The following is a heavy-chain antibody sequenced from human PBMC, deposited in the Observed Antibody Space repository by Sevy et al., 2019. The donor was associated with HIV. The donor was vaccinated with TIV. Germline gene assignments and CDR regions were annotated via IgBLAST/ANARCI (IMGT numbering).Heavy chain of an antibody. V-gene: IGHV3-15*01. J-gene: IGHJ4*02. CDR1: GFTFSDAW. Sequence: GGSLRLSCAASGFTFSDAWMSWVRQAPGKGLEWVGRVRSKGDGGTTEYAAPVKGRFTIARDDSKNMMYVQMNSLKTEDTAMYYCTTEGADWGQGTLVTVSS. CDR2: VRSKGDGGTT. CDR3: TTEGAD.